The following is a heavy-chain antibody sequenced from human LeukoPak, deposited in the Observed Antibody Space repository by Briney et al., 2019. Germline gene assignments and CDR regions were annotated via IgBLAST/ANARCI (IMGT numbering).Heavy chain of an antibody. D-gene: IGHD3-9*01. Sequence: GASVKVSCKASGYTFTGYYMHWVRQAPGQGLEWMGWINPNSGGTNYAQKFQGRVTMTRDTSISTAYMELSRLRSDDTAVYYCARDRGIYDILTGSDAFDIWGQGTMVTVSS. J-gene: IGHJ3*02. CDR2: INPNSGGT. CDR3: ARDRGIYDILTGSDAFDI. V-gene: IGHV1-2*02. CDR1: GYTFTGYY.